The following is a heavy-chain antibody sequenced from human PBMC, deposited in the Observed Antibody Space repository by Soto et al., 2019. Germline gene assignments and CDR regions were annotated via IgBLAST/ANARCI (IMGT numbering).Heavy chain of an antibody. J-gene: IGHJ4*02. V-gene: IGHV3-15*07. D-gene: IGHD2-15*01. CDR2: IKSKTDGGTP. CDR3: DTATRQEGDTRGGY. CDR1: GFTVTNAW. Sequence: EVQLVESGGGLVKPGGSLRVSCVASGFTVTNAWMNWVRQAPGKGLEWVGQIKSKTDGGTPDYAAPVQGRFTGSRDDSKHNLYRKMNNMKTEVTAVYYWDTATRQEGDTRGGYWGQGTLVTVSS.